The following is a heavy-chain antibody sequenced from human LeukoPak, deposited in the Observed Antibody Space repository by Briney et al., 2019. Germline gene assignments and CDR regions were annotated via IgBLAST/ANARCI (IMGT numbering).Heavy chain of an antibody. V-gene: IGHV3-23*01. CDR1: GFTFSSYA. J-gene: IGHJ4*02. Sequence: GGSLRLSCAASGFTFSSYAMSWVSQAPGNGLEWVSAISGSGGSTYYADSVKGRFTISRDNSKNTLYLQMDSLRAEDTAVYYCARDFRYSSSWGQGTLVTVSS. CDR3: ARDFRYSSS. CDR2: ISGSGGST. D-gene: IGHD6-13*01.